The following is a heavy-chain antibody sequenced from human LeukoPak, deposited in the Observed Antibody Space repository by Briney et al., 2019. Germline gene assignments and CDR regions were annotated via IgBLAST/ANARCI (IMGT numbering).Heavy chain of an antibody. V-gene: IGHV3-15*01. D-gene: IGHD3-16*02. Sequence: TGGSLRLSCAASGFTFSNAWMSWVRQAPGKGLEWVGRIKSKTEDGPTDYAAPVKGRFTISRDDSKNTLYLQMNSLKTEDTAVYYCTTKEESYYDYVWGSYRYTVDYYYYMDVWGKGTTVTVSS. CDR3: TTKEESYYDYVWGSYRYTVDYYYYMDV. J-gene: IGHJ6*03. CDR2: IKSKTEDGPT. CDR1: GFTFSNAW.